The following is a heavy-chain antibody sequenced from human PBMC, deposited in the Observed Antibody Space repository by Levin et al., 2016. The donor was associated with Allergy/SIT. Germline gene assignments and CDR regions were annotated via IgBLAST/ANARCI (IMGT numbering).Heavy chain of an antibody. Sequence: VRQAPGKGLEWMGIIYPGDSDTKYSPSFQGQVTISADKSISTAYLQWSSLKASDTAMYFCAKPHSSGWNDAFDIWGQGTMVTVSS. V-gene: IGHV5-51*01. CDR3: AKPHSSGWNDAFDI. J-gene: IGHJ3*02. CDR2: IYPGDSDT. D-gene: IGHD6-25*01.